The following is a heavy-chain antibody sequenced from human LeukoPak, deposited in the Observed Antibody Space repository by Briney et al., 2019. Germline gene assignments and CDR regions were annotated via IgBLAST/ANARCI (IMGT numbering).Heavy chain of an antibody. Sequence: PAASVKVSCKASGGTFSSYAISWVRQAPGQGLEWMGRIIPIFGIANYAQKFQGRVTTTADKSTSTAYMELSSLRSEDTAVYYCARDFVVVVPAADYYYYGMDVWGQGTTVTVSS. V-gene: IGHV1-69*04. CDR2: IIPIFGIA. CDR3: ARDFVVVVPAADYYYYGMDV. D-gene: IGHD2-2*01. J-gene: IGHJ6*02. CDR1: GGTFSSYA.